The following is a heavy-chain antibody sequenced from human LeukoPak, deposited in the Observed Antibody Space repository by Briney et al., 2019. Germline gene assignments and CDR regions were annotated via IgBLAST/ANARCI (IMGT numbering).Heavy chain of an antibody. CDR2: IKQDGSEK. CDR1: GFTFSSYW. V-gene: IGHV3-7*01. Sequence: GGSLRLSCAASGFTFSSYWMSWVRQAPGKGLEWVANIKQDGSEKYYVDSVKGRFTISRDNAKNSLYLQMNSLRAEDTAVYYCARYLGYSSGSFDYWGQGTLVTVSS. CDR3: ARYLGYSSGSFDY. J-gene: IGHJ4*02. D-gene: IGHD6-19*01.